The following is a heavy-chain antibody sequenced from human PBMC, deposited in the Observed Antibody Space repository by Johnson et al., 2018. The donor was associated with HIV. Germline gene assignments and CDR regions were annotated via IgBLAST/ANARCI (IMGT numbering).Heavy chain of an antibody. CDR2: ISYDGNNK. Sequence: QVQLVESGGGVVHPGGSLRLSCEASGFTFSNYGMHWVRQAPGKGLEWVAFISYDGNNKYYADSVKGRFTISRDNSKNTLYLQMNSLRPEDTAVYDCAREAATTFWGWDAFDIWGQGTMVTISS. V-gene: IGHV3-30*19. D-gene: IGHD3-10*02. CDR1: GFTFSNYG. J-gene: IGHJ3*02. CDR3: AREAATTFWGWDAFDI.